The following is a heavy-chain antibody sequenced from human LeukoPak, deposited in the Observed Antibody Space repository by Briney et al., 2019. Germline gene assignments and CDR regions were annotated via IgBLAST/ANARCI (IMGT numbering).Heavy chain of an antibody. CDR3: ARDLGGYVFGYYFDY. CDR2: INPNSGGT. V-gene: IGHV1-2*02. J-gene: IGHJ4*02. D-gene: IGHD5-12*01. Sequence: ASVKVSCKASGYTFTGYYMHWVRQAPGQGLEWMGWINPNSGGTNYAQKFQGRVTMTRDTSISTAYMELSRLRSDDTAVYYCARDLGGYVFGYYFDYWGQGTLVTVSS. CDR1: GYTFTGYY.